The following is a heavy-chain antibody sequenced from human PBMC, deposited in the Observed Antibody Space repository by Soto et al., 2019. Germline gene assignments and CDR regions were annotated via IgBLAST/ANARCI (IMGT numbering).Heavy chain of an antibody. D-gene: IGHD3-9*01. CDR2: IYPGGSDT. Sequence: PGESLKISCKGSGYSFTSYWIGWVRQMPGKGLEWMGIIYPGGSDTRYSPSFQGQVTISADKSISTAYLQWSSLKASDTAMYYCTRGKYYDILTGYYRPDNWFDPWGQGTLVTVSS. CDR1: GYSFTSYW. V-gene: IGHV5-51*01. J-gene: IGHJ5*02. CDR3: TRGKYYDILTGYYRPDNWFDP.